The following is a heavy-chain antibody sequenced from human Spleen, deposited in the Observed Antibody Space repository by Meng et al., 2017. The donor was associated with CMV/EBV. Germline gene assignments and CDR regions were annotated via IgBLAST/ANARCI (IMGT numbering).Heavy chain of an antibody. CDR2: ISSSSSYI. CDR3: ARDKVVVPAAIRYYYYGMDV. CDR1: GFTFSSYS. D-gene: IGHD2-2*01. V-gene: IGHV3-21*01. J-gene: IGHJ6*02. Sequence: GGSLRLSCAASGFTFSSYSMNWVRQAPGKGLEWLSSISSSSSYIYYADSVKGRFTISRDNAKNSLYLQMNSLRAEDTAVYYCARDKVVVPAAIRYYYYGMDVWGQGTTVTVSS.